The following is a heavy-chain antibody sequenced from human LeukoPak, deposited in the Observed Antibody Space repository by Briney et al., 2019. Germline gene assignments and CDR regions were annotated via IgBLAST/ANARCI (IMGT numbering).Heavy chain of an antibody. CDR1: GHRFTAYY. D-gene: IGHD3-10*01. CDR2: INSNSGGT. CDR3: ARWASGSCYDY. J-gene: IGHJ4*02. Sequence: GASVKVSCKASGHRFTAYYIHWVRQAPGQGLELMGWINSNSGGTYYAQKFQGRVTMTRDTSITTAYMELSGLRYDDTAVYYCARWASGSCYDYWGQGTLVRVSS. V-gene: IGHV1-2*02.